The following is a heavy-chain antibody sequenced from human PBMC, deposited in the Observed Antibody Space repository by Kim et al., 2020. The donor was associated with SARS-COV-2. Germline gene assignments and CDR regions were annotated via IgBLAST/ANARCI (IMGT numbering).Heavy chain of an antibody. Sequence: NYAKKFQDRITIIADESTSTAYMELSSLRSDDTAVYYCARRETKWDAFDIWGQGTMVTVSS. V-gene: IGHV1-69*01. D-gene: IGHD1-7*01. CDR3: ARRETKWDAFDI. J-gene: IGHJ3*02.